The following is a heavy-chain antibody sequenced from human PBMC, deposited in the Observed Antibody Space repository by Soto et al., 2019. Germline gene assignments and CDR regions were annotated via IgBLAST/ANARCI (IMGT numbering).Heavy chain of an antibody. V-gene: IGHV4-59*01. D-gene: IGHD2-8*02. CDR3: ARDPGARGPFYX. J-gene: IGHJ5*01. Sequence: SETLSLTCSVSNVSISSSYWSWIRQPPGKGLEWIGFVYYTGNTKYNPPLKSRVTISVDTSKNEFSLKLRSVTTADTAVYFCARDPGARGPFYXWGQGTLVTVSX. CDR1: NVSISSSY. CDR2: VYYTGNT.